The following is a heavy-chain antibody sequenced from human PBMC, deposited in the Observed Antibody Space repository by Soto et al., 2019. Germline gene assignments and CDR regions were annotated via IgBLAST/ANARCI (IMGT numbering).Heavy chain of an antibody. Sequence: PGGSLRLSCAASGFTFSDYYMSWIRQAPGKGLEWVSYISSKSTYSNDADSVKGRFTISRGNAKNLLFLQMNSLRVEDTAVYYCARTFGELLPFEFWGHGTLVTVSS. CDR2: ISSKSTYS. CDR3: ARTFGELLPFEF. V-gene: IGHV3-11*03. J-gene: IGHJ4*01. CDR1: GFTFSDYY. D-gene: IGHD3-10*01.